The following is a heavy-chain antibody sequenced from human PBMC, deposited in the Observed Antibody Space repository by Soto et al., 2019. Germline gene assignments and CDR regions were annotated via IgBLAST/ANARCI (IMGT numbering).Heavy chain of an antibody. Sequence: QVQLVQSGAEVKKPGASVKVSCKASGYTFTGFYMHWVRQAPGQGPEWMGWINPNTSGTSYAQKFQGWVTLTRDTSINTAYMELSRLRSDDTAVYYCARDLWGYSGIKGYFYGMDVWGQGTTVTISS. V-gene: IGHV1-2*04. CDR3: ARDLWGYSGIKGYFYGMDV. J-gene: IGHJ6*02. CDR1: GYTFTGFY. D-gene: IGHD5-12*01. CDR2: INPNTSGT.